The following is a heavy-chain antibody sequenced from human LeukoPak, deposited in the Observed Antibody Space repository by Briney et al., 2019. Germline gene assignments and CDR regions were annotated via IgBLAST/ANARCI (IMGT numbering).Heavy chain of an antibody. CDR1: GYTFTGYY. CDR3: ARGGPRWVDY. J-gene: IGHJ4*02. V-gene: IGHV1-2*02. D-gene: IGHD5-24*01. CDR2: MNSKSGAT. Sequence: ASVKVSCTASGYTFTGYYIHWVRQAPGQGLEWMGWMNSKSGATKYSQKFQGRVTMTRDTSISTAYMELSRLRSDDTAVYCCARGGPRWVDYWGQGTLVTVSS.